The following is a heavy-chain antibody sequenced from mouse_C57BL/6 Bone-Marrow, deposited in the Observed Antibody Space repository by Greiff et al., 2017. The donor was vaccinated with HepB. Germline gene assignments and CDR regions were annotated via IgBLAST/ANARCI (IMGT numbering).Heavy chain of an antibody. V-gene: IGHV5-12*01. CDR2: ISNGGGST. Sequence: EVQRVESGGGLVQPGGSLKLSCAASGFTFSDYYMYWVRQTPEKRLEWVAYISNGGGSTYYPDTVKGRFTISRDNAKNTLYLQMSRLKSEDTAMYYCARQYYGSSWAWFAYWGQGTLVTVSA. CDR3: ARQYYGSSWAWFAY. J-gene: IGHJ3*01. CDR1: GFTFSDYY. D-gene: IGHD1-1*01.